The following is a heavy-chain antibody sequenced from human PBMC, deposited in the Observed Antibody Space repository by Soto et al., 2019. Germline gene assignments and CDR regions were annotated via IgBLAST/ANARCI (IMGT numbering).Heavy chain of an antibody. CDR3: VRDSGSRFFDY. J-gene: IGHJ4*02. CDR2: IYSGGST. CDR1: GFTVSDNY. V-gene: IGHV3-53*01. Sequence: GSLRLSCAASGFTVSDNYMSWVRQAPGKGLEWVSGIYSGGSTYYTDSVKGRFTISRDNSKNTLYLQMNSLRGEDTAVFYCVRDSGSRFFDYCGQGTLVTVSS. D-gene: IGHD1-26*01.